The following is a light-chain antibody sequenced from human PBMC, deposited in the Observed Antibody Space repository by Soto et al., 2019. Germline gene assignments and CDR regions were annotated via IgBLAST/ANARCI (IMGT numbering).Light chain of an antibody. CDR2: GAS. Sequence: EIVLTQSPGTLSLSPVERATLSCRASQSVSSSYLAWYQQKPGQAPRLLIYGASSRATGIPDRFSGSGSGTDFTLTISRLEPEDFAVYYCQQRSNWPSFGGGTKVDIK. CDR3: QQRSNWPS. J-gene: IGKJ4*01. V-gene: IGKV3D-20*02. CDR1: QSVSSSY.